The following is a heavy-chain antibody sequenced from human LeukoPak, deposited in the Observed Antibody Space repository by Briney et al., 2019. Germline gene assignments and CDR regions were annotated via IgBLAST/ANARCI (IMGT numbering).Heavy chain of an antibody. J-gene: IGHJ3*02. V-gene: IGHV4-39*07. CDR3: ARGKRGYRLGAFDI. D-gene: IGHD5-18*01. Sequence: PSETLSLTCTVSGGSISSSSYYWGWIHQPPGKGLEWIGSIYYSGSTYYNPSLKSRVTISVDTSKNQFSLKLSSVTAADTAVYYCARGKRGYRLGAFDIWGQGTMVTVSS. CDR2: IYYSGST. CDR1: GGSISSSSYY.